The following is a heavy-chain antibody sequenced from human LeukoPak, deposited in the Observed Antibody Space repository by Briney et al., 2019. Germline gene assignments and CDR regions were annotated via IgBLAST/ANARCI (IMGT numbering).Heavy chain of an antibody. CDR1: GFTFSDYG. CDR3: AREAYHDFWSGSWRSYYYMDV. J-gene: IGHJ6*03. D-gene: IGHD3-3*01. Sequence: GGSLRLSCAASGFTFSDYGMHWVRQAPGKGLEWVSSISSSSSYIYYADSVKGRFTISRDNAKNTLYLQMNSLRAEDTAVYYCAREAYHDFWSGSWRSYYYMDVWGKGTTVTVSS. V-gene: IGHV3-21*01. CDR2: ISSSSSYI.